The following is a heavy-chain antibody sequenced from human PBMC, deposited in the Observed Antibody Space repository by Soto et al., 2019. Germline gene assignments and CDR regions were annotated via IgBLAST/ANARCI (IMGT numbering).Heavy chain of an antibody. CDR3: ARGGEYCSSTSCYRWFDP. CDR2: IIPIFGTA. CDR1: GGTFSSYA. D-gene: IGHD2-2*01. Sequence: SVKVSCKASGGTFSSYAISWVRQAPGQGLEWMGGIIPIFGTANYAQKFQGRVTITADASTSTAYMELSSLRSEDTAVYYGARGGEYCSSTSCYRWFDPWGQGTLVTVSA. J-gene: IGHJ5*02. V-gene: IGHV1-69*13.